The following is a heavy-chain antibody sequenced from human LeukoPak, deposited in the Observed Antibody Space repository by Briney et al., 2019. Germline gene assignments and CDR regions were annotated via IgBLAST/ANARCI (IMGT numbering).Heavy chain of an antibody. CDR1: GFTFSSYA. CDR3: ARESQTGSYSDY. V-gene: IGHV3-64*01. D-gene: IGHD1-14*01. Sequence: PGGSLRLSCAASGFTFSSYAMHWVRQAPGKGLEYVSAISSNGGSTYYANSVKGRFTISRDNSKNTLYLQMGSLRAEDMAVYYCARESQTGSYSDYWGQGTLVTVSS. J-gene: IGHJ4*02. CDR2: ISSNGGST.